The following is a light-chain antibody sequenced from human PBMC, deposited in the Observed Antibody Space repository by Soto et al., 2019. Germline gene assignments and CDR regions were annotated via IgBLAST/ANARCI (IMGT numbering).Light chain of an antibody. Sequence: QLVLTQSPSASASLGAAVKLTCTLSSGHSNYAIAWHQQQPEKGPRYLMKIHSDGSHIKGDGIPDRFSGSSSGAERYLTISSLQSEDEADYYCQTWGTGTVIFAGGPKLTVL. CDR2: IHSDGSH. J-gene: IGLJ2*01. CDR1: SGHSNYA. CDR3: QTWGTGTVI. V-gene: IGLV4-69*01.